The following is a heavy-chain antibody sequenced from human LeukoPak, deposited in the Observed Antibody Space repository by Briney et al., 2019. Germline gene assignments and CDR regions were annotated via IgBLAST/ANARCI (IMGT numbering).Heavy chain of an antibody. CDR2: IRYDGSSK. Sequence: GGSLRLSCTASAAIFSSNAMHWVRQAPGKGLEWVAFIRYDGSSKYYADSVKGRFTISRDTSKNTSYLQMNSLRLEDTALYYCAKTPRNYPPGHMDVWGKGTTVTISS. D-gene: IGHD5-24*01. V-gene: IGHV3-30*02. J-gene: IGHJ6*03. CDR1: AAIFSSNA. CDR3: AKTPRNYPPGHMDV.